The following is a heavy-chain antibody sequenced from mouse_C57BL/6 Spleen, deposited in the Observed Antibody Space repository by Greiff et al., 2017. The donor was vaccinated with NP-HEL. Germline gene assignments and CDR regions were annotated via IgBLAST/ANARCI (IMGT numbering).Heavy chain of an antibody. D-gene: IGHD1-1*01. CDR1: GYTFTDYY. CDR2: INPNNGGT. J-gene: IGHJ2*01. V-gene: IGHV1-26*01. Sequence: EVQLQQSGPELVKPGASVKISCKASGYTFTDYYMNWVKQSHGKSLEWIGDINPNNGGTSYNQKFKGKATLTVDKSSSTAYMELRSLTSEDSAVYYCARGDYVRYYFDYWGQGTTLTVSS. CDR3: ARGDYVRYYFDY.